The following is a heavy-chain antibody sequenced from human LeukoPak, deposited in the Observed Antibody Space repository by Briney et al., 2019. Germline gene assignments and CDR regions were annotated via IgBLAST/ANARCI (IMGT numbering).Heavy chain of an antibody. J-gene: IGHJ5*02. CDR1: GDSVISGDYR. D-gene: IGHD3-22*01. CDR3: ARVQKSNSGYYYLAES. Sequence: SQTLSLTCTVSGDSVISGDYRWTWIRQPPGKGLEWIGYTYFTGSTYFNPSLKRRVAISIDTSKNQFSLQLTSVTVADTAVYYCARVQKSNSGYYYLAESWGPGTLVPVSS. V-gene: IGHV4-30-4*01. CDR2: TYFTGST.